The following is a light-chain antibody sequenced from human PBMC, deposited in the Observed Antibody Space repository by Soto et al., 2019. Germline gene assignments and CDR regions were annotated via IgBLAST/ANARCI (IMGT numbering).Light chain of an antibody. CDR3: QQYNNWWT. Sequence: EIVMTQSPATLSVSPGERATLYCRASQSVNSNLAWYQQKPGQAPRLLISGASTRATGIPARFSGSGSETEFTLTISSLQSEDFAVYYCQQYNNWWTFGQGTKVE. CDR1: QSVNSN. J-gene: IGKJ1*01. V-gene: IGKV3-15*01. CDR2: GAS.